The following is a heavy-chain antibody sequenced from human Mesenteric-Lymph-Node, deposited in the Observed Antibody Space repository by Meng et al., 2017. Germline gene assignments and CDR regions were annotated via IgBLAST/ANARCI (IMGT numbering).Heavy chain of an antibody. D-gene: IGHD5-18*01. CDR1: GFTFSNYA. V-gene: IGHV3-23*01. CDR2: IGGSDDST. Sequence: GGSLRLSCAASGFTFSNYAMSWVRQAPEKGLEWVSTIGGSDDSTYYADSVKGRFTVSRDNSKNTLYLQMSSLRVEDTAVYYCARDSLGTYGYSDDSWGQGTLVTVSS. CDR3: ARDSLGTYGYSDDS. J-gene: IGHJ5*01.